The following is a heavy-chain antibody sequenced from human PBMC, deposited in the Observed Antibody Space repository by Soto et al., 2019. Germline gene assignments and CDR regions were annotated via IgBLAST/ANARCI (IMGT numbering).Heavy chain of an antibody. Sequence: VQVVESGGGLVKPGGSLRLSCAASGFTFSSYAMSWVRRAPGKGLEWVSAISGSARSTKYADSVKGRFTISRDNSKNTLFLQMSSLRAEDTAVYYCAKDVHYDIVTGIEYFHHWAQGTLVTVSS. D-gene: IGHD3-9*01. V-gene: IGHV3-23*04. CDR2: ISGSARST. CDR1: GFTFSSYA. CDR3: AKDVHYDIVTGIEYFHH. J-gene: IGHJ1*01.